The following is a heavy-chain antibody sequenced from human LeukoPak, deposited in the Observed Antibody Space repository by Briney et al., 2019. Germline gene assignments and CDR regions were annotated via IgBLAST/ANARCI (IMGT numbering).Heavy chain of an antibody. J-gene: IGHJ6*03. CDR2: ISSSGTTI. Sequence: PGGSLRLSCAASGFTFRSYEMNWVRQAPGKGLEWVSYISSSGTTIYYADSVRGRFTISRDNAKNSLYLQMNSLRAEDTAVYYCARMLDYYYMDVWGKGTTVTVSS. CDR1: GFTFRSYE. D-gene: IGHD2-8*01. CDR3: ARMLDYYYMDV. V-gene: IGHV3-48*03.